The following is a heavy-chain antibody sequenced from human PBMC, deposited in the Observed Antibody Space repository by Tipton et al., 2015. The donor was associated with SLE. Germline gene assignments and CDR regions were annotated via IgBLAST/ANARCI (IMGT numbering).Heavy chain of an antibody. D-gene: IGHD5-18*01. CDR1: GGSFSGYY. J-gene: IGHJ4*02. CDR2: INHSGST. V-gene: IGHV4-34*01. Sequence: TLSLTCAVYGGSFSGYYWSWIHQPPGKGLEWIGEINHSGSTNYNPSLKSRVTISVDTSKNQFSLKLSSVTAADTAVYYCARSGYSYGWGDYWGQGTLVTVSS. CDR3: ARSGYSYGWGDY.